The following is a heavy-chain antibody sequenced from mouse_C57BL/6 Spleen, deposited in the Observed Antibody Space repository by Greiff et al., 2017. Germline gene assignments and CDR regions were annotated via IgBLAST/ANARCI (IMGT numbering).Heavy chain of an antibody. J-gene: IGHJ2*01. D-gene: IGHD1-1*01. CDR1: GYTFTSYW. Sequence: QVQLQQPGAELVMPGASVKLSCKASGYTFTSYWMHWVKQRPGQGLEWIGEIDPSDSYTNYNQKFKGKSTLTVYKSSSTAYMQLSSLTSEDSAVYYCARKDYGSEDFDYWGQGTTLTVSS. V-gene: IGHV1-69*01. CDR3: ARKDYGSEDFDY. CDR2: IDPSDSYT.